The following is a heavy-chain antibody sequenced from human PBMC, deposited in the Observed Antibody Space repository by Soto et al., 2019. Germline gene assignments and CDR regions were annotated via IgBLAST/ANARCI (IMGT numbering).Heavy chain of an antibody. CDR3: ARGGDNALMVYGRENGLDV. V-gene: IGHV3-33*01. J-gene: IGHJ6*02. Sequence: QVQVVESGGGVVQPGRSLRLSCAASGFSFRNFGMHWVRQAPGKGLEWVAFIWYDGSIKYYADSVKGRFTLSRDNSKSSLYLEMDRLKTEDTAVYYCARGGDNALMVYGRENGLDVWGQGTTVTVSS. D-gene: IGHD2-8*01. CDR1: GFSFRNFG. CDR2: IWYDGSIK.